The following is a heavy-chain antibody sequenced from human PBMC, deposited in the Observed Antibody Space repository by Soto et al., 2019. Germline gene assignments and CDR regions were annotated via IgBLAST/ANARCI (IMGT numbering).Heavy chain of an antibody. CDR2: ISHTGIT. V-gene: IGHV4-59*01. Sequence: QVQLQESGPGLVKPSETLSLTCTVSGGSISGYFWTWIRQPPGKGLEWIGYISHTGITNYNSSLKSRVTMAVDTFKNQFSLRVSSLTAADTAVYYCARKEYYFDYWGQGILVTVSS. J-gene: IGHJ4*02. CDR1: GGSISGYF. D-gene: IGHD3-10*01. CDR3: ARKEYYFDY.